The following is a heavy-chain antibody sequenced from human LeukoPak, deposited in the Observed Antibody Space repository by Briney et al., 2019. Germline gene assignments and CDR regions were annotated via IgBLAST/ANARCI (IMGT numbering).Heavy chain of an antibody. D-gene: IGHD6-13*01. CDR1: GGSISSYY. CDR2: MYDSGST. CDR3: AKGYSSSWTGGYFDY. J-gene: IGHJ4*02. V-gene: IGHV4-59*12. Sequence: SETLSLTCTVSGGSISSYYWSWIRQPPGKGLEWIGYMYDSGSTYYNPSLKSRVTISVDTSKNQFSLKLSSVTAADTAVYYCAKGYSSSWTGGYFDYWGQGTLVTVSS.